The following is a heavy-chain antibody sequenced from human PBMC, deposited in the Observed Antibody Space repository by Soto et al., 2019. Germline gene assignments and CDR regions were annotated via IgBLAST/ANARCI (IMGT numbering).Heavy chain of an antibody. V-gene: IGHV4-59*01. CDR2: IYYSGST. CDR3: ARVHSNYGDYYYYGMDV. CDR1: GGSISSYY. J-gene: IGHJ6*02. Sequence: SETLSLTCTVSGGSISSYYWSWIRQPPGKGLEWIGYIYYSGSTNYNPSLKSRVTISVDTSKNQFSLKLSSVTAADTAAYYCARVHSNYGDYYYYGMDVWGQGTTVTVSS. D-gene: IGHD4-4*01.